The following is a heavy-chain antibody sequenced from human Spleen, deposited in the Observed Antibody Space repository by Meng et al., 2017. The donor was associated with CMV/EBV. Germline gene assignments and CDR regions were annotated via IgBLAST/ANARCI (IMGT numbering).Heavy chain of an antibody. CDR1: GYSFTSYW. CDR2: IYPVDSDT. Sequence: GESLKISCKGSGYSFTSYWIGWVRQMPGKGLEGMGIIYPVDSDTRYSPSFRGQVTISVDKSIRTAYLQWSSLKASDTAMYYCARPDSSGYSGSYYGMDVWGQGTTVTVSS. J-gene: IGHJ6*02. CDR3: ARPDSSGYSGSYYGMDV. V-gene: IGHV5-51*01. D-gene: IGHD3-22*01.